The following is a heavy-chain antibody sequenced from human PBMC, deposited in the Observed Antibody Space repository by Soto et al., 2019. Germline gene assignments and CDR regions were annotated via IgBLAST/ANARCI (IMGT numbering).Heavy chain of an antibody. V-gene: IGHV3-74*01. Sequence: EVQLVESGGGLVQPGGSLRLSCAASGYTFSNYWMHWVRQAPGKGLVWVSHISSGGGTTKYADSVKDRFTISRDNAKRTLRLQMSSLRAEDTAVYFCARDKSYGLHVWGQGTTVTVSS. CDR1: GYTFSNYW. CDR3: ARDKSYGLHV. J-gene: IGHJ6*02. CDR2: ISSGGGTT.